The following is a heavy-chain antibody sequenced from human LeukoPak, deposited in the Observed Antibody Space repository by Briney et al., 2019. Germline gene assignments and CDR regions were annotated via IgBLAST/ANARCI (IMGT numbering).Heavy chain of an antibody. CDR2: INTNTGNP. Sequence: ASVKVSCKASGYTFTSYAMNWVRQAPGQGLEWMGWINTNTGNPTYAQGFTGRFVFSLDTSVSTAYLQISSLKAEDTAVYYCARTPRGYSYGYPGGYGMDVWGQGTTVTVSS. CDR1: GYTFTSYA. D-gene: IGHD5-18*01. J-gene: IGHJ6*02. CDR3: ARTPRGYSYGYPGGYGMDV. V-gene: IGHV7-4-1*02.